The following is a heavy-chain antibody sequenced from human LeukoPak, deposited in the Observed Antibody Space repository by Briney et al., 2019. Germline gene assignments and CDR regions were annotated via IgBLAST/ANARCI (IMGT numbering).Heavy chain of an antibody. CDR1: GFTFSSFE. CDR2: ISSSGDTI. CDR3: ARNGNYDILTGYYTNSHFDY. D-gene: IGHD3-9*01. Sequence: GGSLRLSCAASGFTFSSFEMNWVRQAPGKGLEWVSHISSSGDTIFYADSMKGRFTISRDNAKNSLYLQMNSLRAEDTAVYYCARNGNYDILTGYYTNSHFDYWGQGTLVTVPS. J-gene: IGHJ4*02. V-gene: IGHV3-48*03.